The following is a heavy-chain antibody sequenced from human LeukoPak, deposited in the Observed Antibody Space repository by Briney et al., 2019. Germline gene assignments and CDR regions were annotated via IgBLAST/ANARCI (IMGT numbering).Heavy chain of an antibody. CDR2: TSSSGGNT. CDR3: AKDQGLTGFYTTFDY. V-gene: IGHV3-23*01. CDR1: GFTFSRSD. D-gene: IGHD3-9*01. J-gene: IGHJ4*02. Sequence: QPGGSLRLSCAASGFTFSRSDMSWIRQTPGKGLEWVSATSSSGGNTFTADSVKGRFTISRDNSKNTVYLQMNSLRAEDTAVYYCAKDQGLTGFYTTFDYWGQGTLVTVSS.